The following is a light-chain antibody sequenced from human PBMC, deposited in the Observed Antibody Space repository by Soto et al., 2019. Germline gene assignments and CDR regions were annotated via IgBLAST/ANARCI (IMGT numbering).Light chain of an antibody. CDR3: QKYNSAPLT. J-gene: IGKJ4*01. V-gene: IGKV1-27*01. Sequence: DIQMTQSPSSLSASVGDRVTITCRASQGISNYLAWYQQKPGKVPKLLIYAASTLQSGVTSRFSVSGSVTDFTLTISSLQTEDVATYYCQKYNSAPLTFGGGNKVEIK. CDR2: AAS. CDR1: QGISNY.